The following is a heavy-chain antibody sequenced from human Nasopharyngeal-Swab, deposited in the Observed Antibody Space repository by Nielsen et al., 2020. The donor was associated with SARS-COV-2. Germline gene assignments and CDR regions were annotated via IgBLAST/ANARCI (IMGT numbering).Heavy chain of an antibody. J-gene: IGHJ4*02. V-gene: IGHV4-39*01. CDR2: IYYNGNT. CDR1: GDSIAYSSFY. CDR3: VRSSRWYYFDY. D-gene: IGHD6-13*01. Sequence: SETLSLTCTVSGDSIAYSSFYWGWILQPPGKGLEWFGNIYYNGNTYQNPSLKSRLTISVDKSKNQFSLQLSSVTAADTAVYYCVRSSRWYYFDYWAQGTQVTVSS.